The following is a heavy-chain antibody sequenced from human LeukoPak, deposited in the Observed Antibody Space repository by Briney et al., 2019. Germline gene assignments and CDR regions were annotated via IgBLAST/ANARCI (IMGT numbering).Heavy chain of an antibody. CDR2: IKQDGSEK. CDR3: ARSPRKDILTGYYSVLDY. Sequence: GGSLRLSCAASGFTFSSYWMSWVRQAPGKGLEWVANIKQDGSEKYYVGSVKGRFTISRDNAKNSLYLQMNSLRAEDTAVYYCARSPRKDILTGYYSVLDYWGQGTLVTVSS. CDR1: GFTFSSYW. J-gene: IGHJ4*02. V-gene: IGHV3-7*01. D-gene: IGHD3-9*01.